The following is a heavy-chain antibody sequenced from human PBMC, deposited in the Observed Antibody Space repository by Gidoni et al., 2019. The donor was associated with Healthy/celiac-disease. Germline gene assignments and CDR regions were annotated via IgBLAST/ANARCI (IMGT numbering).Heavy chain of an antibody. CDR3: AKDYYGSGSYYKAYYYYYGMDV. CDR2: IPYDGSNK. D-gene: IGHD3-10*01. V-gene: IGHV3-30*18. CDR1: GFTFSSYG. J-gene: IGHJ6*02. Sequence: QVQLVESGGGVVQPGRSLRLSCAASGFTFSSYGMPLARQAPGKGLEWVAVIPYDGSNKSYADPGKGRFTISRDNSKNTLYLQMNRLRAEDTAVYYCAKDYYGSGSYYKAYYYYYGMDVWGQGTTVTVAS.